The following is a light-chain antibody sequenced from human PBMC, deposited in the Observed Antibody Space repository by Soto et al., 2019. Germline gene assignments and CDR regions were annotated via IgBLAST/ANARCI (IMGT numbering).Light chain of an antibody. CDR1: QSISTW. CDR2: DAS. CDR3: QQYSSYSAWT. V-gene: IGKV1-5*01. J-gene: IGKJ1*01. Sequence: DIQMTQSPSTLSASIGDRVSITCRASQSISTWLAWHQQKPGKAPKLLIYDASTLQSGVPPRFSGSGSGTEFTLTIRSLRPDDIATYYCQQYSSYSAWTFGEGTKVDI.